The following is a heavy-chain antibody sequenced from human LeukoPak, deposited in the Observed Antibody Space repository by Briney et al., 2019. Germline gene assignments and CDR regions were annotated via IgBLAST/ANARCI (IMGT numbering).Heavy chain of an antibody. CDR3: ARWKAGPYYYDRSGYYSNYYGMDV. CDR2: MSGSGNTI. Sequence: GGSLRLSCVASGFTLSTNWMHWVREGPGKGRGWGSSMSGSGNTIYYADSVKGRFTISRDNAKNSLYLQMNSLRAEDAAVYYCARWKAGPYYYDRSGYYSNYYGMDVWGQGTTVTVSS. CDR1: GFTLSTNW. J-gene: IGHJ6*02. V-gene: IGHV3-48*03. D-gene: IGHD3-22*01.